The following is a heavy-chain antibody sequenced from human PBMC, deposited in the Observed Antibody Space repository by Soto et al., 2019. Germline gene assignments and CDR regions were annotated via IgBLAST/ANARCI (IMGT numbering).Heavy chain of an antibody. CDR3: ARHLEYSSSSRVNDAFDI. D-gene: IGHD6-6*01. J-gene: IGHJ3*02. V-gene: IGHV3-20*01. CDR2: INWNGGST. CDR1: GFTFDDYG. Sequence: PGGSLRLSCAASGFTFDDYGMSWVRQAPGKGLEWVSGINWNGGSTGYADSVKGRFTISRDNAKNSLYLQMNSLRAEDTALYHCARHLEYSSSSRVNDAFDILGQGTMVTVSS.